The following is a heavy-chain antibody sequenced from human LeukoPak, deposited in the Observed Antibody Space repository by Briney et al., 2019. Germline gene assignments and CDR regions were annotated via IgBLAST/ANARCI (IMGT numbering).Heavy chain of an antibody. CDR2: ISGSGNT. J-gene: IGHJ6*02. Sequence: GGSLRLSCAASGFTFSNYAMTWVRQAPGKGLEWVSSISGSGNTYYADSVKGRFTIPRDNSKNTVYLEMNSLRVDDTAVYYCTKDRNKYGMDVWGQGTTVTVSS. CDR1: GFTFSNYA. CDR3: TKDRNKYGMDV. V-gene: IGHV3-23*01. D-gene: IGHD2/OR15-2a*01.